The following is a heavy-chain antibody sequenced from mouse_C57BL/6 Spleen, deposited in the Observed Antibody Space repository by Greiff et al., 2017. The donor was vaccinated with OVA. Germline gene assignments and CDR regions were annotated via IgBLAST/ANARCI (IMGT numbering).Heavy chain of an antibody. CDR3: TGEAYDSNYKAMDY. Sequence: DVKLVESGGGLVQPGGSMKLSCVASGFTFSNYWMNWVRQSPEKGLEWVAQIRLKSDNYATHYAESVKGRFTISRDDSKSSVYLQMNNLRAEDTGIYYCTGEAYDSNYKAMDYWGQGTSVTVSS. D-gene: IGHD2-5*01. CDR2: IRLKSDNYAT. J-gene: IGHJ4*01. V-gene: IGHV6-3*01. CDR1: GFTFSNYW.